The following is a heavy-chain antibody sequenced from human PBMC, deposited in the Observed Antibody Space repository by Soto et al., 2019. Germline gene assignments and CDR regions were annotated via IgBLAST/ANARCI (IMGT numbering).Heavy chain of an antibody. CDR3: ARHYCSSTSCYAYAFDI. CDR1: GGSISSSSYY. CDR2: IYYSGST. J-gene: IGHJ3*02. Sequence: SETLSLTCTVSGGSISSSSYYWGWIRQPPGKGLEWIGSIYYSGSTYYNPSLKSRVTISVDTSKNQFSLKLSSVTAADTAVYYCARHYCSSTSCYAYAFDIWGQGTMVTVSS. D-gene: IGHD2-2*01. V-gene: IGHV4-39*01.